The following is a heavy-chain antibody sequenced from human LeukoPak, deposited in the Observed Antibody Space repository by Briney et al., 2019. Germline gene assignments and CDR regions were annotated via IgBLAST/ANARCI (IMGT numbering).Heavy chain of an antibody. CDR3: ARAGFDGSHLDY. J-gene: IGHJ4*02. CDR1: GYTFTRYD. CDR2: MNPNTGNT. Sequence: ASVKVSCKASGYTFTRYDINWVRQATGQGLEWMGWMNPNTGNTGYAQKFQGRVTITRNTSITTAYMELSSLRSEDTAVYYCARAGFDGSHLDYWGQGTLVTVSS. D-gene: IGHD1-26*01. V-gene: IGHV1-8*03.